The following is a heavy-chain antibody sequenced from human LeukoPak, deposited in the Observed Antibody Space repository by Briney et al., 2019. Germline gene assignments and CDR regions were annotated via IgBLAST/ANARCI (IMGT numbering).Heavy chain of an antibody. CDR1: GRSISSGSYY. CDR3: AGDTENFDY. Sequence: SDTLSLTCTVSGRSISSGSYYWSWIRQPAGKGLEWIGRIYTSGSTNYNPSLKSRVTISVDTSKNQFSLKLSSVTAADTAVYYCAGDTENFDYWGQGTLVTVSS. V-gene: IGHV4-61*02. D-gene: IGHD4-11*01. J-gene: IGHJ4*02. CDR2: IYTSGST.